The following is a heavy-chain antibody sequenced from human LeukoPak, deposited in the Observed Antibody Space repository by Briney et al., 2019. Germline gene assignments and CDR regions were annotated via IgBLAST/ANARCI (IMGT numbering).Heavy chain of an antibody. CDR2: IWYDGSNK. CDR3: ARGTLKAAATDFDY. V-gene: IGHV3-33*01. Sequence: PGRSLRLSCAASGFTFSNYGMHWVRQAPGKGLEWVAVIWYDGSNKYYADSVKGRFTISRDNAKNSLYLQMNSLRAEDTALYYCARGTLKAAATDFDYWGQGTLVTVSS. J-gene: IGHJ4*02. D-gene: IGHD6-13*01. CDR1: GFTFSNYG.